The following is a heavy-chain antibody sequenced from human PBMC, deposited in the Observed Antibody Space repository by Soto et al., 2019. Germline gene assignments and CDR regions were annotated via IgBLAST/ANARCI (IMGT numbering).Heavy chain of an antibody. CDR3: ARAGGHCSGGRGFDVLEY. Sequence: EVQLVESGGGLVQPGGSLRLSCAASGFTFSNHYMDWVRQAPGKGLEWVGRIRNKANGYTTEYAASVKGRFTISREDSTXTXXLQMRCLEDEDRAGYCCARAGGHCSGGRGFDVLEYWGQGTLVTVSS. V-gene: IGHV3-72*01. CDR2: IRNKANGYTT. CDR1: GFTFSNHY. D-gene: IGHD2-15*01. J-gene: IGHJ4*02.